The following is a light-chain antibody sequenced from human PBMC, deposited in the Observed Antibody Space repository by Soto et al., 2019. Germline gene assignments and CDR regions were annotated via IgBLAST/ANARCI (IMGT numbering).Light chain of an antibody. CDR3: SSYAGSSTDV. V-gene: IGLV2-8*01. CDR2: EVS. J-gene: IGLJ1*01. Sequence: QSALTQPPSASGSPGQSVTISCTGTSSDVGGYDYASWYQQHPGKAPKLMIYEVSKRPSGVPDRFSGSKSGNTASLTVSGLQAEDEADYYCSSYAGSSTDVFGTGTKLTVL. CDR1: SSDVGGYDY.